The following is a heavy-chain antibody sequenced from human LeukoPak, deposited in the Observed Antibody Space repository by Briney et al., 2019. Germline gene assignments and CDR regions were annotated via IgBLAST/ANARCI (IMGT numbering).Heavy chain of an antibody. CDR2: INPNSGGT. CDR3: ARRRGPAAPFDY. V-gene: IGHV1-2*02. D-gene: IGHD2-2*01. J-gene: IGHJ4*02. CDR1: GYTFTGYY. Sequence: ASVKASCKASGYTFTGYYMHWVRQAPGQGLEWMGWINPNSGGTNYAQKFQGRVTMTRDTSISTAYMELSRLRSDDTAVYYCARRRGPAAPFDYWGQGTLVTVSS.